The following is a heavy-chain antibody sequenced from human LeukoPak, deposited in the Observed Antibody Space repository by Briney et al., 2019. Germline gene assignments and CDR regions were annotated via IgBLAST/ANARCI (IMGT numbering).Heavy chain of an antibody. Sequence: GGSLRLSCAASGFTFNTHAMSWARQAPEKGLEWVSSLTRTGRTTYYADSVKGRFTISRDNLKNTVYLQMNSLRGEDTAIYYCAKDRPNFYEASGSYYKMKGDFWGQGTLVTVSS. CDR2: LTRTGRTT. V-gene: IGHV3-23*01. D-gene: IGHD3-10*01. CDR3: AKDRPNFYEASGSYYKMKGDF. CDR1: GFTFNTHA. J-gene: IGHJ4*02.